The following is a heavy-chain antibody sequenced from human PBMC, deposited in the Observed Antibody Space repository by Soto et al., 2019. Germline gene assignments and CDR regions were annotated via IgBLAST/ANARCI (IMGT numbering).Heavy chain of an antibody. D-gene: IGHD2-15*01. Sequence: PGGSLRLSCAASGFTFSSYAMSWVRQAPGKGLEWVSAISGSGGSTYYADSVKGRFTISRDNSKNTLYLQMNSLRAEDTAVYYCAKDNEIVVVAATADYWGQGTLVTVSS. CDR1: GFTFSSYA. J-gene: IGHJ4*02. V-gene: IGHV3-23*01. CDR2: ISGSGGST. CDR3: AKDNEIVVVAATADY.